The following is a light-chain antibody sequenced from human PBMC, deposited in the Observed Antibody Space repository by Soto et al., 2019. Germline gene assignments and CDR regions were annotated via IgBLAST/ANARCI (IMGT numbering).Light chain of an antibody. V-gene: IGKV1-5*03. CDR1: QSISSW. CDR2: KAS. CDR3: QQYKSYPWT. J-gene: IGKJ1*01. Sequence: DIQMTQSPSTLSASLGDRVTITCRASQSISSWLAWYQQKPGKAPKLLIYKASSLESGVPSRFSGSGSETEFTLTISSLQPDDFATYYCQQYKSYPWTFGQGTKV.